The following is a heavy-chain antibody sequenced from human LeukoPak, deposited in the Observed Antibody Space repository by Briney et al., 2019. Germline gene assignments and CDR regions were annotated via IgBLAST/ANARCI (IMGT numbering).Heavy chain of an antibody. J-gene: IGHJ4*02. D-gene: IGHD3-16*01. V-gene: IGHV1-8*01. CDR2: MNPNSGNT. Sequence: ASVTLSCTASGYTFTSYDINWVRQATGQGLAWMGWMNPNSGNTGYAQKFQGRVTMTRNTSISTAYMELSSLRSEDTAVYYCARGRWGGRYFDYWGQGTLVTVSS. CDR3: ARGRWGGRYFDY. CDR1: GYTFTSYD.